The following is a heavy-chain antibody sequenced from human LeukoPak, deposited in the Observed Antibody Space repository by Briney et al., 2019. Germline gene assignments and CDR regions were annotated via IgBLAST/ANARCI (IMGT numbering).Heavy chain of an antibody. CDR2: ISSSGSII. CDR3: RLWFGQLADDH. V-gene: IGHV3-48*03. D-gene: IGHD3-10*01. Sequence: GGSLRLSCAASGFTFSNYGVNWVRQAPGKGLEWVSFISSSGSIIYYADSVRGRFTISRDNAKNSLFLQMNSLRVEDTAIYYCRLWFGQLADDHWGQGSLVTVSS. J-gene: IGHJ4*02. CDR1: GFTFSNYG.